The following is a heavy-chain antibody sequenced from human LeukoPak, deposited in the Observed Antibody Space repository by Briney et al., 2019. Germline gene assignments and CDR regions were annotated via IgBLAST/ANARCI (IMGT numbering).Heavy chain of an antibody. Sequence: ASVKVSCKASGYTFTSYDINWVRQATGQGLEWMGWMNPNSGNTGYAQKFQGRVTITRNTSISTAYMELSSLRSEDTAVYYCAGLFYYDSSGRDYWGQGTLVTVSS. D-gene: IGHD3-22*01. CDR2: MNPNSGNT. CDR3: AGLFYYDSSGRDY. CDR1: GYTFTSYD. V-gene: IGHV1-8*03. J-gene: IGHJ4*02.